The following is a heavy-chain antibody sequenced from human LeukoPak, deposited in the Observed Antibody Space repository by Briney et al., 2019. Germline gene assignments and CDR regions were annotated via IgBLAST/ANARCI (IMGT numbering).Heavy chain of an antibody. CDR1: GGSFSGYY. CDR2: INHSGST. V-gene: IGHV4-34*01. CDR3: ARENIVYSSGWNYYYYGMDV. D-gene: IGHD6-19*01. Sequence: SETLSLTCAVYGGSFSGYYWSWIRQPPGKGLEWIGEINHSGSTNYNPSLKSRVTISVDTSKNQFSLKLSSVTAADTAVYYCARENIVYSSGWNYYYYGMDVWGQGTTVTVSS. J-gene: IGHJ6*02.